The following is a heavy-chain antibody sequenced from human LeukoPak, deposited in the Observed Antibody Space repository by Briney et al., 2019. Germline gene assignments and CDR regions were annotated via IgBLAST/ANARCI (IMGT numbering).Heavy chain of an antibody. CDR1: GFTFSDYY. CDR3: ARESGGKWTGPERHAFDI. D-gene: IGHD2-15*01. J-gene: IGHJ3*02. Sequence: PGGSLTLSCAASGFTFSDYYMSWIRPAPGKGLEWVSYLSGSGRTIHHADSVKGPFNITRDNYKNSLYLQMNSLRAEETTVYYCARESGGKWTGPERHAFDIWGQGTMVTVSS. V-gene: IGHV3-11*01. CDR2: LSGSGRTI.